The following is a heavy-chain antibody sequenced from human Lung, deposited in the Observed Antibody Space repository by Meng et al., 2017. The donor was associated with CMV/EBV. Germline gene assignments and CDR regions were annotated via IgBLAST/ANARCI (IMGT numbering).Heavy chain of an antibody. J-gene: IGHJ4*02. CDR2: ISGSSTVT. CDR1: GFTFSSYS. CDR3: VKGWQHLGDS. D-gene: IGHD4-23*01. Sequence: GGSLRLSCAASGFTFSSYSMTWIRQAPGKGLQWVSSISGSSTVTYYADSVKGRFTVSRDNSNNTLHQKMNSLRADDTAVYYGVKGWQHLGDSWGQGTLVTVSS. V-gene: IGHV3-23*01.